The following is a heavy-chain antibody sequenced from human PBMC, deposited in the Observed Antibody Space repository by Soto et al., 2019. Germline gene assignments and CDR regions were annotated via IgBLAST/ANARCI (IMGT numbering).Heavy chain of an antibody. CDR1: GGSISSGGYY. Sequence: PSETLSLTCTVSGGSISSGGYYWNWIRQHPGKGLEWIGYIYYSGSTYYNPSLKSRVTISVDTSKNQFSLKLSSVTAADTAVYYCASTVYSYGPFGGYYYYRMDVWGQGTTVTVPS. CDR3: ASTVYSYGPFGGYYYYRMDV. V-gene: IGHV4-31*03. D-gene: IGHD5-18*01. CDR2: IYYSGST. J-gene: IGHJ6*02.